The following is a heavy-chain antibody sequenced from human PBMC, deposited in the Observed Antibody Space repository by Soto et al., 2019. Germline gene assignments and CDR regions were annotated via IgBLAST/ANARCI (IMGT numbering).Heavy chain of an antibody. V-gene: IGHV3-21*01. J-gene: IGHJ6*02. CDR3: ARDRFGYSSSPYWGMDV. D-gene: IGHD6-13*01. CDR1: GFTFSSYI. Sequence: PGGSLRRSCAASGFTFSSYIMNWVRQAPGKGLEWVSSISSSSSYIYYADSVKGRFTISRDNAKNSLYLQMNSLRAEDTAVYYCARDRFGYSSSPYWGMDVWGQGTTVTVSS. CDR2: ISSSSSYI.